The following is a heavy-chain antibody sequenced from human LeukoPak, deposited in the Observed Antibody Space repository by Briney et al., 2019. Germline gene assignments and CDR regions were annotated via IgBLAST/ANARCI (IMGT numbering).Heavy chain of an antibody. CDR1: GDSISSSPYY. CDR3: ARHGFVGDGSCY. CDR2: MYYNGNT. D-gene: IGHD2-15*01. Sequence: SETLSLTCTVSGDSISSSPYYWGWIRQPPGKGLEWIATMYYNGNTHYNPSLKSRVTISADTSKNQFSLKLSSVIAADTAVYYCARHGFVGDGSCYWGQGTLVTVSS. V-gene: IGHV4-39*01. J-gene: IGHJ4*02.